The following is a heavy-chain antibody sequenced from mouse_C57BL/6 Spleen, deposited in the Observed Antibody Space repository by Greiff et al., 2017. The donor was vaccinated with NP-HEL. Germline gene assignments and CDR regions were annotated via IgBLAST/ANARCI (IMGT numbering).Heavy chain of an antibody. J-gene: IGHJ1*03. V-gene: IGHV3-6*01. CDR1: GYSITSGYY. CDR2: ISYDGSN. D-gene: IGHD4-1*01. CDR3: ARRETGTGWYFDV. Sequence: DVQLQESGPGLVKPSQSLSLTCSVTGYSITSGYYWNWIRQFPGNKLEWMGYISYDGSNNYNPSLKNRISITRDTSKNQFFLKLNSVTTEDTATYYCARRETGTGWYFDVWGTGTTVTVSS.